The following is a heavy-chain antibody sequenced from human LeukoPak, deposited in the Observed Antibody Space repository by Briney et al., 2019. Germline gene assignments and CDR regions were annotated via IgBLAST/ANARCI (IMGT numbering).Heavy chain of an antibody. CDR1: GGSISSYY. V-gene: IGHV4-59*12. D-gene: IGHD3-10*01. CDR2: IYYSGST. CDR3: ARGALIRGVTRFYYYMDV. Sequence: SETLSLTCSVSGGSISSYYWSWIRQPPGKGLEWIGYIYYSGSTNYNPSLKSRVTMSVDTSKNQFSLKLSSVTAADTAVYYCARGALIRGVTRFYYYMDVWGKGTTVTISS. J-gene: IGHJ6*03.